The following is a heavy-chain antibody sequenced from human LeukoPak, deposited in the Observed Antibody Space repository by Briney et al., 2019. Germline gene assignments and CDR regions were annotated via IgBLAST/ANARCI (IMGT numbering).Heavy chain of an antibody. V-gene: IGHV3-30*02. Sequence: PGGSLRLSCTASGFTFGDYSMNWVRQAPGKGLEWVAFIRYDGSNKYYADSVKGRFTISRDNSKNTLYLQMNSLRAEDTAVYYCAKDPPPFYAKYYYDSSPWGYWGQGTLVTVSS. CDR1: GFTFGDYS. J-gene: IGHJ4*02. CDR3: AKDPPPFYAKYYYDSSPWGY. CDR2: IRYDGSNK. D-gene: IGHD3-22*01.